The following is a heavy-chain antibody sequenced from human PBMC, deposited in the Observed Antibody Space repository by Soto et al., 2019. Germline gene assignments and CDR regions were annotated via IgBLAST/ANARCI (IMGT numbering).Heavy chain of an antibody. CDR1: GFTFSSYA. D-gene: IGHD5-18*01. Sequence: HPGGSLRLSCSASGFTFSSYAMHWVRQAPGKGLEYVSAISSNGGSTYYADSVKGRFTISRDNSKNTLYLQMSSLRAEDTAVYYCVRGIQLWSQYYFDYWGQGTLVTVSS. J-gene: IGHJ4*02. V-gene: IGHV3-64D*06. CDR2: ISSNGGST. CDR3: VRGIQLWSQYYFDY.